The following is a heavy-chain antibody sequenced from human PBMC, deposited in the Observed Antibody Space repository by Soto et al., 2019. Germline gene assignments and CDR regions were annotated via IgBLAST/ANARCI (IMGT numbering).Heavy chain of an antibody. CDR1: GYSFAGYW. V-gene: IGHV5-10-1*01. Sequence: GETLKISCKGSGYSFAGYWITWVRQKPGKGLEWMGRIDPSDSQTYYSPSFRGHVTISATKSITTVFLQWSSLGASDTAMYYCARQIYDSDTGPNFQYYFDSWGQGTPVTVSS. J-gene: IGHJ4*02. CDR3: ARQIYDSDTGPNFQYYFDS. CDR2: IDPSDSQT. D-gene: IGHD3-22*01.